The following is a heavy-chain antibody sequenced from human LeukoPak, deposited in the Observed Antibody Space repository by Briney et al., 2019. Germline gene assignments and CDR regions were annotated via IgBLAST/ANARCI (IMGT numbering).Heavy chain of an antibody. V-gene: IGHV1-69*06. Sequence: ASVKVSCKASGGTFSSYAISWVRQAPGQGLEWMGGIIPIFGTANYAQKFQGRVTITADKSTSTAYMELSSLRSEDTAVYYCARGRAASVYFDYWGQGTLVTVSS. CDR3: ARGRAASVYFDY. CDR1: GGTFSSYA. J-gene: IGHJ4*02. CDR2: IIPIFGTA. D-gene: IGHD6-13*01.